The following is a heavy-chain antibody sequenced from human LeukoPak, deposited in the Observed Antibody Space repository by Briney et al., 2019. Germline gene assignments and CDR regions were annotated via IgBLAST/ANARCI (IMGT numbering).Heavy chain of an antibody. Sequence: SVKVSCKASGGTFSSYTMSWVRQAPGQGLEWMGRIIPILCIANYAQKFQGRVTITADKSTSTAYMELSSLRSEDTAVYYCAREVQLERRNYYYYMDVWGKGTTVTVSS. CDR2: IIPILCIA. J-gene: IGHJ6*03. CDR3: AREVQLERRNYYYYMDV. D-gene: IGHD1-1*01. CDR1: GGTFSSYT. V-gene: IGHV1-69*04.